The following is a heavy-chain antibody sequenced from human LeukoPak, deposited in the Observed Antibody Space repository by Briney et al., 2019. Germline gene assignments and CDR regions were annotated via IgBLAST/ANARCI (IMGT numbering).Heavy chain of an antibody. CDR2: IKIDRGDT. CDR1: GYTFTGYY. CDR3: GRGDKTFDP. Sequence: ASVKVSCKASGYTFTGYYIHWVRQAPGQGLEWMGCIKIDRGDTNYAQKFQGRLTMTRDTSINTAYMELSSLRSDDTAVYYCGRGDKTFDPWGQGTLVTVSS. J-gene: IGHJ5*02. V-gene: IGHV1-2*02.